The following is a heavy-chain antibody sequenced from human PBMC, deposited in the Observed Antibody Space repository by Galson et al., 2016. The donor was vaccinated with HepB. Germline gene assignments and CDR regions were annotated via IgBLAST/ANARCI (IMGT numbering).Heavy chain of an antibody. CDR3: ARGTIRVVVITWDWLDP. J-gene: IGHJ5*02. D-gene: IGHD3-22*01. CDR2: IYNSGSI. V-gene: IGHV4-39*01. Sequence: LSLTCIVSGGSITSSSYYWGWIRQPPGKGLEWIGNIYNSGSIHYNPSLKSRVTISVDTSKNQISLKLTSVTAADTAVYYCARGTIRVVVITWDWLDPWGQGTLVTVSS. CDR1: GGSITSSSYY.